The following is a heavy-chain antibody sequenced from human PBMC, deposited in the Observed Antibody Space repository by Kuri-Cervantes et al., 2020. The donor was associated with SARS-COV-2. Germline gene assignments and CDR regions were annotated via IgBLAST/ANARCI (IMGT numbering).Heavy chain of an antibody. CDR3: ARVGGGNSDAFDI. J-gene: IGHJ3*02. D-gene: IGHD4-23*01. CDR1: GFTFSSYA. V-gene: IGHV3-30-3*01. Sequence: GGSLRLSCAASGFTFSSYAMHWVRQAPGKGLEWVAVISYDGSNKYYADSVKGRFTISRDNSKNTLHLQMNSLRAEDTAVYYCARVGGGNSDAFDIWGQGTKVTVSS. CDR2: ISYDGSNK.